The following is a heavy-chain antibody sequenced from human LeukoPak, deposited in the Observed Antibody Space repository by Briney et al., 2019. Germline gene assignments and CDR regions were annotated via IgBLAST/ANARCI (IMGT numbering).Heavy chain of an antibody. Sequence: TLSLTCTVSSGSISTSNYYWGWVRQPPGKALEWLAFIYWDDDKRYSPSLKSRLTITKDTSKNQVVLTMTNMDPVDTATYYCAHSEDYYGSVDAFDIWGQGTMVTVSS. D-gene: IGHD3-10*01. V-gene: IGHV2-5*02. J-gene: IGHJ3*02. CDR1: SGSISTSNYY. CDR2: IYWDDDK. CDR3: AHSEDYYGSVDAFDI.